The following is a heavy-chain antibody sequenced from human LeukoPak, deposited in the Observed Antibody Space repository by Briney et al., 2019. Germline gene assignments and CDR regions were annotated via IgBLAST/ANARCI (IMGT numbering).Heavy chain of an antibody. V-gene: IGHV1-2*02. D-gene: IGHD1-14*01. CDR1: GYTFSDYS. CDR3: ARDFFSEVTYHGEIAYFDQ. J-gene: IGHJ4*02. CDR2: INPKSGDT. Sequence: GASVKVSCKTSGYTFSDYSIHWVRQAPGQGLECMGWINPKSGDTKSAQKFQGRVTMTGDTSISTIYMEVTRLRSDNTAIYYCARDFFSEVTYHGEIAYFDQWGPGTLVSVSS.